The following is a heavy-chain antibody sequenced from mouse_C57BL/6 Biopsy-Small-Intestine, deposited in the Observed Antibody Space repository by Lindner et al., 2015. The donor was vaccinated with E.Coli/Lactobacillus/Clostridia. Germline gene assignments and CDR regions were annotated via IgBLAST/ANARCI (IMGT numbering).Heavy chain of an antibody. CDR3: ARLKQLGVYYHGLDV. CDR2: INPSSGST. Sequence: SVKVSCKASGYTFIGYYIHWVRQAPGQGLQWVGRINPSSGSTSYAQKFQGRVTMTRDKSTNTAYMELRSLTSDDTAVYYCARLKQLGVYYHGLDVWGQGTAVTVSS. J-gene: IGHJ4*01. V-gene: IGHV1S61*01. CDR1: GYTFIGYY. D-gene: IGHD1-1*01.